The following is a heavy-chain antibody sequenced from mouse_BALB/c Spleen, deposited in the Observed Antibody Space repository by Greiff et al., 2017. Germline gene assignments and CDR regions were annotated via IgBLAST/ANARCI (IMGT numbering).Heavy chain of an antibody. D-gene: IGHD1-1*01. J-gene: IGHJ4*01. CDR2: ISSGGST. V-gene: IGHV5-6-5*01. CDR1: GFTFSSYA. Sequence: DVKLVESGGGLVKPGGSLKLSCAASGFTFSSYAMSWVRQTPEKRLEWVASISSGGSTYYPDSVKGRFTISRDNARNILYLQMSSLRSEDTAMYYCARGDYYGSSYHYAMDYWGQGTSVTVSS. CDR3: ARGDYYGSSYHYAMDY.